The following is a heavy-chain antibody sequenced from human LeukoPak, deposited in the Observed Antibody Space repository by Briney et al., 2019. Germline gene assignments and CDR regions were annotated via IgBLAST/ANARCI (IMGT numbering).Heavy chain of an antibody. Sequence: PGGSLRLSCAASGFTFSLYWMTWVRQSPGKGLEWVADINPDGSQKYSVDPVKGRFTISRDNAKNSLFLQMNSLRAEDTAVYYCVRQMIRFWFDPWGQGTLVTVSS. CDR1: GFTFSLYW. D-gene: IGHD3-16*01. CDR2: INPDGSQK. CDR3: VRQMIRFWFDP. V-gene: IGHV3-7*01. J-gene: IGHJ5*02.